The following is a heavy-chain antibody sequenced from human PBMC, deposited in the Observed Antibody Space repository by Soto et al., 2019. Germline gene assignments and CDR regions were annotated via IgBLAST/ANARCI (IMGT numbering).Heavy chain of an antibody. CDR3: ARRAGDQRDWYFDL. CDR1: GGSVGSYY. Sequence: PSETLSLTCTVSGGSVGSYYWSWIRQPPGKGLEWIGYIYYSGSTNYNPSLKSRVTISVDTSKNQFSLKLSSVTAADTAVYYCARRAGDQRDWYFDLWGRGTLVTVSS. J-gene: IGHJ2*01. CDR2: IYYSGST. D-gene: IGHD7-27*01. V-gene: IGHV4-59*08.